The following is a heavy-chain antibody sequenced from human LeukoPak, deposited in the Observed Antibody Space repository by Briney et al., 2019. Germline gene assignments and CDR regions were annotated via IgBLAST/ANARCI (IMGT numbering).Heavy chain of an antibody. V-gene: IGHV4-61*02. CDR2: IYTSGST. Sequence: SQTLSLTCTVSGGSISSGSYYWSWIRQPAGKGLEWIGRIYTSGSTNYNPSLKSRVTISVDTSKNQFSLKLSSVTAADTAVYYCARAPPPRRTYGDYEYYFDYWGQGTLVTVPS. D-gene: IGHD4-17*01. J-gene: IGHJ4*02. CDR3: ARAPPPRRTYGDYEYYFDY. CDR1: GGSISSGSYY.